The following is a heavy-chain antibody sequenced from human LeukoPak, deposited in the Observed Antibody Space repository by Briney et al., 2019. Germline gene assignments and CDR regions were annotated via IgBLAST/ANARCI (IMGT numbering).Heavy chain of an antibody. CDR3: AKGNLQSRHSTGFDH. CDR1: GFTFSRYA. D-gene: IGHD6-25*01. V-gene: IGHV3-23*01. Sequence: GGSLRLSCAASGFTFSRYAISWIPEAPGKGLEWVSVICDSGGRTYYADSVKGRFTVSRDNSKNTLHLQMNSLRDDDTAVYYCAKGNLQSRHSTGFDHWGQGTLVTVSS. CDR2: ICDSGGRT. J-gene: IGHJ4*02.